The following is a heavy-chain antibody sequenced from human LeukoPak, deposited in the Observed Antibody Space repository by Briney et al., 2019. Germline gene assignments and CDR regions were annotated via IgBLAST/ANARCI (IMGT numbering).Heavy chain of an antibody. J-gene: IGHJ4*02. Sequence: PGGSLRLSCAASGFTFSGYWVHWVRQAPGKGLVWVSRINTDGSSTTYADSVKGRFTISRDNAKNTLYLQMNSLRAEDTAVYYCARIASRYYFDYWGQGTLVTVSS. CDR3: ARIASRYYFDY. V-gene: IGHV3-74*01. CDR2: INTDGSST. D-gene: IGHD2-2*01. CDR1: GFTFSGYW.